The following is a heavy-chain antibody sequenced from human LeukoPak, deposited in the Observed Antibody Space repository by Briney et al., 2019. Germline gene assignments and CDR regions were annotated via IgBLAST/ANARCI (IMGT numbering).Heavy chain of an antibody. D-gene: IGHD4-17*01. J-gene: IGHJ6*02. CDR1: GFTFSSYS. Sequence: PGGSLRLSCAPSGFTFSSYSMNWVRQAPGKGLEWVSSISSSSSYIYYADSVKGRFTISRDNAKNSLYLQMNSLRAEDTAVYYCARAAVTALDYYGMDVWGQGTTVTVSS. CDR2: ISSSSSYI. V-gene: IGHV3-21*01. CDR3: ARAAVTALDYYGMDV.